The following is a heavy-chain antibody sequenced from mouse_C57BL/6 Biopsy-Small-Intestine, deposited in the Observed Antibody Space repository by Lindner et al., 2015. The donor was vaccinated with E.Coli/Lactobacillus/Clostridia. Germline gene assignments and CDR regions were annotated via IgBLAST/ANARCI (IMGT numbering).Heavy chain of an antibody. D-gene: IGHD1-1*01. CDR2: INPGSGGT. CDR1: GYTFTDYW. CDR3: ARGYGSNYYFDY. V-gene: IGHV1-9*01. J-gene: IGHJ2*01. Sequence: VQLQESGAELMKPGASVKLSCKATGYTFTDYWIEWVKQRPGQGLEWIGVINPGSGGTNYNEKFKGKATLTADKSSSTAYMQFSSLTSEDSAIYYCARGYGSNYYFDYWGQGTTLTVSS.